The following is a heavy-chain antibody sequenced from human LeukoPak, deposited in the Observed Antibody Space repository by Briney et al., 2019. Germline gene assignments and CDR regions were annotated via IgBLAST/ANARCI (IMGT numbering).Heavy chain of an antibody. Sequence: GSLRLSCAASGFTFSSYAMSWVRQAPGKGLEWVSAISGSGGSTYYADSVKGRFTISRDNSKNTLYLQMNSLRAEDTAVYYCAKALERFLEWLLSDYYYGMDVWGQGTTVTVSS. D-gene: IGHD3-3*01. J-gene: IGHJ6*02. CDR2: ISGSGGST. CDR1: GFTFSSYA. V-gene: IGHV3-23*01. CDR3: AKALERFLEWLLSDYYYGMDV.